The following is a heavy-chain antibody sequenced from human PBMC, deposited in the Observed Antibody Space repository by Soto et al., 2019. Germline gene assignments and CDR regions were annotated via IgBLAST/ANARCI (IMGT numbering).Heavy chain of an antibody. Sequence: EVQLVESGGGLVKPGGSLRLSCAASGFTFSNAWMSWVRQAPGKGLEWVGRIKSKTDGGTTDYAAPVKGRFTISRDDSKTRLYLRMNSLKTEDTAVYYCTAMGIVATIGEYFGYWGQGSLVTVSS. V-gene: IGHV3-15*01. D-gene: IGHD5-12*01. CDR1: GFTFSNAW. CDR2: IKSKTDGGTT. J-gene: IGHJ4*02. CDR3: TAMGIVATIGEYFGY.